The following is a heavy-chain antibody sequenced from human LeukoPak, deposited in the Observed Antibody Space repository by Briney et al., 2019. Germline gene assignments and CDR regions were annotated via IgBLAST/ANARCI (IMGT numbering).Heavy chain of an antibody. CDR1: GFTFSSYS. Sequence: PGGSLRLSCAASGFTFSSYSMNWVRQVPGKGLEWVSSISSSSSYIYYADSVKGRFTISRDNAKNSLYLQMNSLRAEDTAVYYCARGNLTTVAYYFDYWGQGTLVTVSS. CDR3: ARGNLTTVAYYFDY. D-gene: IGHD4-17*01. V-gene: IGHV3-21*01. J-gene: IGHJ4*02. CDR2: ISSSSSYI.